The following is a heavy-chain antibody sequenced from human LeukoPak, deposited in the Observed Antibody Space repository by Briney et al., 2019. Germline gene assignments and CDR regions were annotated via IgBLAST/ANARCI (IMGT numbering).Heavy chain of an antibody. CDR2: IYTSGST. Sequence: PSETLSLTCTVSGGSISSGSYYWSWIRQPAGKGLEWIGRIYTSGSTNYNPSLKSRVTISVDTSKNQFSLKLSSVTAADTAVYYCARVDSSVPSVDYVGGYYYYMDVWGKGTTVTVSS. V-gene: IGHV4-61*02. D-gene: IGHD4-17*01. CDR1: GGSISSGSYY. J-gene: IGHJ6*03. CDR3: ARVDSSVPSVDYVGGYYYYMDV.